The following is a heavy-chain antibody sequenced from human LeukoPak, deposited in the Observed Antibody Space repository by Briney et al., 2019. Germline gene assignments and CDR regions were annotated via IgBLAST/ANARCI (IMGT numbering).Heavy chain of an antibody. D-gene: IGHD3-9*01. V-gene: IGHV3-21*01. J-gene: IGHJ4*02. Sequence: GGSLRLSCAASGFTFSSYSMNWVRQAPGKGLEWVSSISSSSSYIYYADSVTGRFTISRDNAKNSLYLQMNSLRAEDTAVYYCASGEGYDILTGYQNDYWGQGTLVTVSS. CDR3: ASGEGYDILTGYQNDY. CDR1: GFTFSSYS. CDR2: ISSSSSYI.